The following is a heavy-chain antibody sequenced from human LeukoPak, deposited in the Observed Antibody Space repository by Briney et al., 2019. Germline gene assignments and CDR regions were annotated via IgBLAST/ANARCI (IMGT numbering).Heavy chain of an antibody. CDR1: GSSISSGSY. V-gene: IGHV4-38-2*01. CDR3: ARRTDVFPYYFDY. D-gene: IGHD2/OR15-2a*01. Sequence: SETLSLTCAVSGSSISSGSYWGWIRQPPGRGLEWTGNIYHSGSTYYNPSLKSRVTLSVDTSKNQFSLRLSSVTAADTAVYYCARRTDVFPYYFDYWGQGTLVTVSS. J-gene: IGHJ4*02. CDR2: IYHSGST.